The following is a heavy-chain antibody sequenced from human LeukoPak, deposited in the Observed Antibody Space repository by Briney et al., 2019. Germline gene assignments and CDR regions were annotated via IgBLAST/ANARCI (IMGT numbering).Heavy chain of an antibody. J-gene: IGHJ4*02. V-gene: IGHV3-23*01. CDR1: GLTFSSYA. CDR3: ARGGVQLEPGLAPYFDY. D-gene: IGHD1-1*01. Sequence: PGGSLRLSCAASGLTFSSYAMSWVRQAPGKGPEWVSGISASGGSTYYADSVKGRFTISRDNAKNSLYLQMNSLRAEDTAVYYCARGGVQLEPGLAPYFDYWGQGTLVTVSS. CDR2: ISASGGST.